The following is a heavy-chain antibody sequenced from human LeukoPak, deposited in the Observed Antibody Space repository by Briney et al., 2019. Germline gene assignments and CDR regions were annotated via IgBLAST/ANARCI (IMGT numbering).Heavy chain of an antibody. CDR2: IYYSGST. Sequence: SQTLSLTCTVSGGSISSGVYYWSWIRQPPGKGLEWIGYIYYSGSTYYNPSLKSRVTISVDTSKNQFSLKLSSVTAADTAVYYCARALQYQLPSHFDYWGQGTLVTVSS. D-gene: IGHD2-2*01. CDR3: ARALQYQLPSHFDY. J-gene: IGHJ4*02. CDR1: GGSISSGVYY. V-gene: IGHV4-30-4*01.